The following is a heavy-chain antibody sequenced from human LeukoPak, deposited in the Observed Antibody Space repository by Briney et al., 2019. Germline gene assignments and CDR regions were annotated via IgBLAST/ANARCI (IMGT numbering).Heavy chain of an antibody. CDR2: VSGHGGST. CDR3: VKDQAAAGTYYFDY. Sequence: GGSLRLSCAASGFTFSSYAMSWVRQAPGKGLEWVSAVSGHGGSTYYADSVKGRFTISRDNSKNTLYVQMNSLRAEDTAVYYCVKDQAAAGTYYFDYWGQGTLVTVSS. V-gene: IGHV3-23*01. J-gene: IGHJ4*02. CDR1: GFTFSSYA. D-gene: IGHD6-13*01.